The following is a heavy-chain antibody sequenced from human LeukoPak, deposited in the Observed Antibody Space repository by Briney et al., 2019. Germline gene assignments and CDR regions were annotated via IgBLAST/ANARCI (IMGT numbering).Heavy chain of an antibody. V-gene: IGHV3-23*01. CDR2: IGASGEST. D-gene: IGHD5-24*01. CDR3: AKDIQLST. CDR1: GFTFSVAA. J-gene: IGHJ3*01. Sequence: GRSLRLSCAASGFTFSVAAMTWVRQAPGKGLEWVSLIGASGESTYYADSVKGRFTISRDNSKNTLSLQMNSLRVEDTAMYFCAKDIQLSTWGLGTMVTVSS.